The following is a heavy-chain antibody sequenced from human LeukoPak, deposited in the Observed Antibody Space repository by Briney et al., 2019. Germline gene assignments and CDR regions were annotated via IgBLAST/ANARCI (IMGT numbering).Heavy chain of an antibody. CDR1: GYTFTGYY. J-gene: IGHJ6*02. V-gene: IGHV1-2*02. CDR3: ARLLGYCSSTSCYYGMDV. CDR2: INPNSGGT. Sequence: ASVKVSCKASGYTFTGYYMYWVRQAPGQGLEWMGWINPNSGGTNYAQKFQGRVTMTRDTSISTAYMELSRLRSDDTAVYYCARLLGYCSSTSCYYGMDVWGQGTTVTVSS. D-gene: IGHD2-2*01.